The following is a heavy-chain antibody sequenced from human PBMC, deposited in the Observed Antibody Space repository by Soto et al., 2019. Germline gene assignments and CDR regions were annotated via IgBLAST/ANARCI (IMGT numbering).Heavy chain of an antibody. CDR3: EKGGNSDGYSDY. CDR2: IYYSGST. V-gene: IGHV4-39*01. D-gene: IGHD2-21*02. J-gene: IGHJ4*02. CDR1: GGSISSSSYY. Sequence: ETLSLTCALSGGSISSSSYYWGWIRQPPGKGLEWIGSIYYSGSTYYNPSLKSRVTISVDTSKNKFSLKLSTVTAADTAVYYWEKGGNSDGYSDYWGQGDLVTVSS.